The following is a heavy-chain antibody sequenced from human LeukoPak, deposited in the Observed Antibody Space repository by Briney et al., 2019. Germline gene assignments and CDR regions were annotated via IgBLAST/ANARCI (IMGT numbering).Heavy chain of an antibody. CDR3: ARLSTGGTPFNWFDS. D-gene: IGHD6-13*01. CDR1: GGSISIYY. V-gene: IGHV4-59*08. Sequence: PSETLSLTCTVSGGSISIYYWTWIRQPPGKGLGWIGYIYYSANTNYNPSLKSRVTMSVDTSKNQFSLKLNSVTAADTAVYYCARLSTGGTPFNWFDSWGQGALVTVSS. CDR2: IYYSANT. J-gene: IGHJ5*01.